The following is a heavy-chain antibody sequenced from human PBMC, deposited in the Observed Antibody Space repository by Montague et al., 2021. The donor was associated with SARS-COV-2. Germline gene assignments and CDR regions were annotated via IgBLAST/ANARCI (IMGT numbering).Heavy chain of an antibody. D-gene: IGHD6-13*01. CDR3: ARDLGGAAAGNFDY. V-gene: IGHV3-66*01. J-gene: IGHJ4*02. Sequence: SLRLSFAASGFTVSSNYMSWVRQAPGKGLEWVSVIYSGGSTYYADSVKGRFTISRDNSKNTPYLQMNSLRAEDTAVYYCARDLGGAAAGNFDYWGQGTLVTVSS. CDR2: IYSGGST. CDR1: GFTVSSNY.